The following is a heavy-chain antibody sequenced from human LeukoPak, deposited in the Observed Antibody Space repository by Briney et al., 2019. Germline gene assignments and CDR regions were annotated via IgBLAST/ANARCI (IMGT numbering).Heavy chain of an antibody. V-gene: IGHV4-39*01. Sequence: PSETLSLTCTVSGGSISSDSYYWGWIRQPPGKGLEWIGSIYYSGSTYYNPSLKSRVTISVDTPKNQFSLKLSSVTAADTAVYYCTRQEYQLLFSGFDPWGQGTLVTVSS. CDR1: GGSISSDSYY. CDR3: TRQEYQLLFSGFDP. D-gene: IGHD2-2*01. J-gene: IGHJ5*02. CDR2: IYYSGST.